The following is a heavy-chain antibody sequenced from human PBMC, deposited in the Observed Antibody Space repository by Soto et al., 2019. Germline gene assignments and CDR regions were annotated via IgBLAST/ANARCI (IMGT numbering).Heavy chain of an antibody. CDR1: GGTFSSYA. Sequence: QVQLVQAGAEVKKPGSSVKVSCKAAGGTFSSYAISWVRQAPGQGLEGMGGIIPIFGTANYAQKFQGRVTITADEYTRTAYMQLSSLRSEDTAVYYCARSPGSTMIVVVLQDAFDIWGQGTMVTVSS. CDR3: ARSPGSTMIVVVLQDAFDI. J-gene: IGHJ3*02. CDR2: IIPIFGTA. V-gene: IGHV1-69*01. D-gene: IGHD3-22*01.